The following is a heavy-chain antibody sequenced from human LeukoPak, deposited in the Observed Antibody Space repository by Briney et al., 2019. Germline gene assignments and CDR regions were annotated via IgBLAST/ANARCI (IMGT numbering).Heavy chain of an antibody. V-gene: IGHV4-59*01. CDR3: ARGQVLRYFDWAPPGGAIWFDP. CDR2: IYYSGST. J-gene: IGHJ5*02. CDR1: GGSISSYY. D-gene: IGHD3-9*01. Sequence: AGTLSLTCTVSGGSISSYYWSWIRQPPGKGLEWIGYIYYSGSTNYNPSLKSRVTISVDTSKNQFSLKLSSVTAADTAVYYCARGQVLRYFDWAPPGGAIWFDPWGQGTLVTLSS.